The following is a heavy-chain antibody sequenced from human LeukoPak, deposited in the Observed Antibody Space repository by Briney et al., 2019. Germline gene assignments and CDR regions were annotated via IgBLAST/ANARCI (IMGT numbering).Heavy chain of an antibody. D-gene: IGHD1-26*01. J-gene: IGHJ4*02. CDR3: ARENSGSYREYDY. V-gene: IGHV4-4*07. CDR2: IYTSGST. Sequence: SETLSLTCTVSGGSISSYYWSWIRQPAGKGLEWIGRIYTSGSTNYSASLKSRVSMSVDTSKNQFSLKLSSVTAADTAVFYCARENSGSYREYDYWGQGTLVTVSS. CDR1: GGSISSYY.